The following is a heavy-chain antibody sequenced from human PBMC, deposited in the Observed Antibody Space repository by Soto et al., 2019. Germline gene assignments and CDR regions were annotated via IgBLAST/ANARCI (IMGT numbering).Heavy chain of an antibody. Sequence: SETLSLTCTVSGGSVSSGSYYWSWIRQPPGKGLEWIGYIYYVGSTNYNPSLKSQVTISVDTSKSQFSLRLSSVTAADTALYYCARSYSGSFDYWGLGTLVTVSS. CDR2: IYYVGST. V-gene: IGHV4-61*01. D-gene: IGHD1-26*01. CDR3: ARSYSGSFDY. J-gene: IGHJ4*02. CDR1: GGSVSSGSYY.